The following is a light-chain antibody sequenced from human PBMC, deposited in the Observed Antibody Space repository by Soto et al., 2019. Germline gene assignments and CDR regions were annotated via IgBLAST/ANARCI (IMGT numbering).Light chain of an antibody. CDR3: QQYGSSPPLT. Sequence: EVVLTHSPGTLSLSPVERATLXCRASQSVSTNYLAWYQQKPGQAPRLLIYRTSDRANGIPGRFSGSGSGTEFTLTISRLEPEDFVVYYCQQYGSSPPLTFGGGTKVDIK. CDR2: RTS. J-gene: IGKJ4*01. CDR1: QSVSTNY. V-gene: IGKV3-20*01.